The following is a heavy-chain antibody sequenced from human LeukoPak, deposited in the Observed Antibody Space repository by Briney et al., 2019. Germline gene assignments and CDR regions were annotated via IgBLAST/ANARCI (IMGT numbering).Heavy chain of an antibody. CDR3: ARGTYYYEF. D-gene: IGHD3-16*01. CDR2: MNQLGNEK. Sequence: PGGSLRLSCAASKFTFSNYFMSWVRQAPGKGLEWVAYMNQLGNEKKYLDSVKGRSTISRDNAKNSLYLQMNSLRAEGTAAYYCARGTYYYEFWGQGTPVTVSS. J-gene: IGHJ4*02. CDR1: KFTFSNYF. V-gene: IGHV3-7*04.